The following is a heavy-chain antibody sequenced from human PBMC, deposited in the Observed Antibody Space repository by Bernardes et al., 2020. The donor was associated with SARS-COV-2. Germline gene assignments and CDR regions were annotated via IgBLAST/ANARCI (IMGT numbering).Heavy chain of an antibody. J-gene: IGHJ5*02. CDR2: IYYSGST. Sequence: SLTCTVSGGSVSSGSYYWSWIRQPPGKGLEWIGYIYYSGSTNYNPSLKSRVTISVDTSKNQFSLKLSSVTAADTAVYYCARVLLYCSSSSCYSNWFDPWGQGTLVSVSS. CDR3: ARVLLYCSSSSCYSNWFDP. CDR1: GGSVSSGSYY. D-gene: IGHD2-2*01. V-gene: IGHV4-61*01.